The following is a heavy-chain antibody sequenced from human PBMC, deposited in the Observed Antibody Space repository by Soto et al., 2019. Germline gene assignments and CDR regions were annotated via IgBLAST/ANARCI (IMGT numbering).Heavy chain of an antibody. J-gene: IGHJ6*02. CDR2: IIPIFGTA. CDR3: ARSYGFSGYYYGMDV. CDR1: VGTFSSYA. V-gene: IGHV1-69*13. Sequence: ASVKVSCKASVGTFSSYAISWVRQAPGQGLEWMGGIIPIFGTANYAQKFQGRVTITADESTSTAYMELSSLRSEDTAVYYCARSYGFSGYYYGMDVWGQGTTVTVSS. D-gene: IGHD5-18*01.